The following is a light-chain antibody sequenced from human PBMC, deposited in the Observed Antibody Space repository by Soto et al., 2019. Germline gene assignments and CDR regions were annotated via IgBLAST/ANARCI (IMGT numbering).Light chain of an antibody. CDR1: SSDVGAYNY. Sequence: QSALTQPRSVSGSPGQSVTISCTGPSSDVGAYNYVSWYQHHPGKAPKVMIYDVSERPSGVPDRFSGSKSDNKASLTISGLQAEDEADYYCCSYAGSYSWVFGGGTKLTVL. J-gene: IGLJ3*02. CDR2: DVS. V-gene: IGLV2-11*01. CDR3: CSYAGSYSWV.